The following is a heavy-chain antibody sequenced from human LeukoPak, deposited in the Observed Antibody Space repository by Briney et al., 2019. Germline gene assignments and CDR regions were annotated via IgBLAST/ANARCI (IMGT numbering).Heavy chain of an antibody. CDR1: GGSITNGDYY. CDR3: ARVAYCSGGSCNPTHFFGY. V-gene: IGHV4-30-4*01. CDR2: IYCSGST. D-gene: IGHD2-15*01. J-gene: IGHJ4*02. Sequence: SSQTLSLTCTVSGGSITNGDYYWSWIRQPPGKGLEWIGYIYCSGSTYYNPSLKSRITISVDTSKNQFFLRLNSVTAADTAVYYCARVAYCSGGSCNPTHFFGYWGQGTLVTVSS.